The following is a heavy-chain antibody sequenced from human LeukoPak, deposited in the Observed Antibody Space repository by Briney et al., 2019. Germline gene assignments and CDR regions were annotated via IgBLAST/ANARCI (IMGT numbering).Heavy chain of an antibody. V-gene: IGHV3-21*01. J-gene: IGHJ4*02. CDR1: GFTFSSYS. CDR3: ARVPLLYSGSDDTNLFDY. Sequence: PGGSLRLSCAASGFTFSSYSMNWVRQAPGKGLEWVSSISSSSSYIYYADSVKGRFTISRDNAKNSLYLQMNSLRAADTAVYYCARVPLLYSGSDDTNLFDYWGQGTLVTVSS. D-gene: IGHD1-26*01. CDR2: ISSSSSYI.